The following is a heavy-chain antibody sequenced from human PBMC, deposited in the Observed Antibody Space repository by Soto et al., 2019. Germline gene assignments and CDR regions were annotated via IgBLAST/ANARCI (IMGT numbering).Heavy chain of an antibody. CDR2: INPSGGST. D-gene: IGHD3-16*01. J-gene: IGHJ6*02. V-gene: IGHV1-46*01. Sequence: SVKVSCQASGYTFTSYCMHWVRQAPGQGLEWMGIINPSGGSTSYAQKFQGRVTMTRDTSTSTVYMELSSLRSEDTAVYYCARGGMFYYYGMDVWGQGTTVTVSS. CDR1: GYTFTSYC. CDR3: ARGGMFYYYGMDV.